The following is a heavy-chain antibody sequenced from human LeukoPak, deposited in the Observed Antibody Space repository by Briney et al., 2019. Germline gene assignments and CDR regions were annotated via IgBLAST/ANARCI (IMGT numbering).Heavy chain of an antibody. D-gene: IGHD2-2*01. Sequence: RRGSVRVSCKASGGTFSSYAISWVRQAPGQGLEWMGGIIPIFGTANYAQKFQGRVTITADESTSTAYMELSSLRSEDTAVYYCARDGGYCSSTSCAFDYWGQGTLVTVSS. V-gene: IGHV1-69*13. CDR2: IIPIFGTA. CDR3: ARDGGYCSSTSCAFDY. J-gene: IGHJ4*02. CDR1: GGTFSSYA.